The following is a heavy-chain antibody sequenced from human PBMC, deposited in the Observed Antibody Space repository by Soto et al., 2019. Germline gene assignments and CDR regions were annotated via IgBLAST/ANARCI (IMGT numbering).Heavy chain of an antibody. V-gene: IGHV1-18*01. D-gene: IGHD3-10*01. J-gene: IGHJ6*02. CDR1: GYRFIDYG. CDR3: AGEGYFSGSGTYSPPRDYGMGA. Sequence: QVRLDQSGAEVKQPGASVKVSCKVSGYRFIDYGITWVRQAPGQGLEWMGRISDYNGNTHYGKNFQGRVTMTTDTSRRTGYIEVKSLRSDDPAVYFCAGEGYFSGSGTYSPPRDYGMGAWGQGTTVTVSS. CDR2: ISDYNGNT.